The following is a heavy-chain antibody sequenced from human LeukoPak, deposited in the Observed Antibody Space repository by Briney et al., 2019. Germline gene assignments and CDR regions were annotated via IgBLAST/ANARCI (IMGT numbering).Heavy chain of an antibody. D-gene: IGHD6-13*01. CDR1: GGSISSSSYY. Sequence: SETLSLTCTVSGGSISSSSYYWGWIRQPPGKGLEWIGSIYYTGSTNYNPSLKSRVTILVDTSKNQLSLKLSSVTAADTAIYYCARFGQQQLVRGYYYYMDVWGKGTTVTVSS. CDR3: ARFGQQQLVRGYYYYMDV. V-gene: IGHV4-39*07. CDR2: IYYTGST. J-gene: IGHJ6*03.